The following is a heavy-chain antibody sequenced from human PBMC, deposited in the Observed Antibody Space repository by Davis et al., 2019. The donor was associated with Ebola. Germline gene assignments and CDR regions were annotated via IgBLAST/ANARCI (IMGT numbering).Heavy chain of an antibody. D-gene: IGHD1-1*01. Sequence: MPSETLSLTCTVSGASIPNKNYIWGWIRQPPGKGLEWIGSIYYSGKTYYNPSLKTGVTIFVDPSQNQFSLQLTSVTAADTAVYYCARHPRGFTRDVIVAYNFEHYFDYWGRGTLVTVFS. V-gene: IGHV4-39*01. CDR2: IYYSGKT. CDR1: GASIPNKNYI. CDR3: ARHPRGFTRDVIVAYNFEHYFDY. J-gene: IGHJ4*02.